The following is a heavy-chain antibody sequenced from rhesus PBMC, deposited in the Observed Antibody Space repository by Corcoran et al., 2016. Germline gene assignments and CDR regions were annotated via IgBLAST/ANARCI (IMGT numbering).Heavy chain of an antibody. CDR3: ARAREYLDFFDV. D-gene: IGHD3-3*01. J-gene: IGHJ5-1*01. CDR2: INPYNGNT. V-gene: IGHV1S2*01. CDR1: GYNFTDYY. Sequence: QVQLVQSGAEVKKPGSSVKVSCKASGYNFTDYYMQGVRQAPRQGLEWIGWINPYNGNTKDAPKVQGSVTRPRDTSTSTAYMELSSLGSEDTAVYYCARAREYLDFFDVWGPGVLVTVSS.